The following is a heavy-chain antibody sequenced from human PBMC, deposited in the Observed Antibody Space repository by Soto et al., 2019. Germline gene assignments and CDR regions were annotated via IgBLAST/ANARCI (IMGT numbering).Heavy chain of an antibody. CDR3: SKGEFRQNFWYFDL. D-gene: IGHD2-21*01. J-gene: IGHJ2*01. V-gene: IGHV3-9*01. Sequence: EVQLVESEGGLVQPGRSLRLSCAASGFTFDDYAMHWVRQAPGKGLEWVSGISWNSGTIGYADSVKGRFTISRDNAKNSLYLQMNSLRAEDTALYYCSKGEFRQNFWYFDLWGRGTLVTVSS. CDR1: GFTFDDYA. CDR2: ISWNSGTI.